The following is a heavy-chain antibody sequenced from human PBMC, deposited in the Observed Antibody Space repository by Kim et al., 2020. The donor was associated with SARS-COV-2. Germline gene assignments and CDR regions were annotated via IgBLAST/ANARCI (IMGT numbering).Heavy chain of an antibody. CDR2: IKSKTDSETT. D-gene: IGHD3-22*01. V-gene: IGHV3-15*01. CDR1: GLTFSNAW. CDR3: TTEYYYHPSGYYGGHFDH. Sequence: GGSLRLSCTVSGLTFSNAWLSWVRQAPGKGLEWVGRIKSKTDSETTDYAAPVKGRFTISRDDSKNTLYLQMSGLKTEDTAVYHCTTEYYYHPSGYYGGHFDHWGQGALVTVSP. J-gene: IGHJ4*02.